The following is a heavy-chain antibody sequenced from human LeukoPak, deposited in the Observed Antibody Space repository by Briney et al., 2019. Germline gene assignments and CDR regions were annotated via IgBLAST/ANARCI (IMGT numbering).Heavy chain of an antibody. CDR3: ARHGYSSSWYYFDY. D-gene: IGHD6-13*01. J-gene: IGHJ4*02. CDR1: GGSFSGYY. Sequence: PSETLSLTCAVYGGSFSGYYWSWIRQPPGKGLEWIGEINHSGSTKYNPSLKSRVTISVDTSKNQFSLKVGSVTAADTAVYYCARHGYSSSWYYFDYWGQGTLVTVSS. CDR2: INHSGST. V-gene: IGHV4-34*01.